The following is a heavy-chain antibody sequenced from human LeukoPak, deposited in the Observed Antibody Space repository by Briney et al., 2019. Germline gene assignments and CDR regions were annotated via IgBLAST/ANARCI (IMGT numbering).Heavy chain of an antibody. Sequence: PGGSLRLSCAASGFTFSNYAMSWLRQAPGKGLEGVSAMSADGAGTYIADSVKGRCTISRDNFKSMLYLQMNSLRAEDTAMYYCAKSSGTSTYYFNYWGQGILVTVS. D-gene: IGHD3-22*01. CDR2: MSADGAGT. J-gene: IGHJ4*02. V-gene: IGHV3-23*01. CDR3: AKSSGTSTYYFNY. CDR1: GFTFSNYA.